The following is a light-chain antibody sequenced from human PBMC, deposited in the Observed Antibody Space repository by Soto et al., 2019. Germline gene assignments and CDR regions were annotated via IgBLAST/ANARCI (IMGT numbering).Light chain of an antibody. Sequence: QSVLTQPPSASGAPGQTVTISCSGSTSNIGVNYVYWYQQLPGTAPKLLIYRNTHRPSGVPDRFSGSKSGTSASLVISGLRSEDEADYYCVTWDDNLSGRLFGGGTKVTVL. J-gene: IGLJ2*01. CDR3: VTWDDNLSGRL. CDR2: RNT. V-gene: IGLV1-47*01. CDR1: TSNIGVNY.